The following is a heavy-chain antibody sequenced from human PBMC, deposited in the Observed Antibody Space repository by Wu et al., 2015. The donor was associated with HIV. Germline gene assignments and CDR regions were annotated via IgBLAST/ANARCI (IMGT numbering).Heavy chain of an antibody. CDR1: GDSFSSYA. J-gene: IGHJ4*02. V-gene: IGHV1-69*12. Sequence: VQLVQSGAEMKKPGSSVKLSCKASGDSFSSYAINWVRQAPGQGLEWMGGIIPLFGTANYAQKFQGSVTITADESASTAYLELRSLRSEDAAVYYCATDGDYISGSVYWGQGTLVTVSS. D-gene: IGHD6-19*01. CDR3: ATDGDYISGSVY. CDR2: IIPLFGTA.